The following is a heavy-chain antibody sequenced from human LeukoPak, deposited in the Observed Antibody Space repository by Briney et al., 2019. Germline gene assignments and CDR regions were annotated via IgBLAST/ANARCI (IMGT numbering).Heavy chain of an antibody. CDR1: GFTFDDYA. CDR3: AKAREGGLHYYFDY. Sequence: GRSLRLSCAASGFTFDDYAMHWVRQAPGKGLEWVSGISWNSGSIGYADSVKGRFTISRDNAKNSLYLQMNSLRAEDTALYYCAKAREGGLHYYFDYWGQGTLVTVSS. V-gene: IGHV3-9*01. J-gene: IGHJ4*02. CDR2: ISWNSGSI.